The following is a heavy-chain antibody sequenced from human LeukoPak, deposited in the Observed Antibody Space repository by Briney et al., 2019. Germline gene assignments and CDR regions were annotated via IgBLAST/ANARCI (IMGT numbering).Heavy chain of an antibody. J-gene: IGHJ5*02. CDR3: ARSRITIFGVVTTLYNWFDP. V-gene: IGHV1-18*01. Sequence: ASVKVSCKASGYTFTSYGISWVRQAPGQGLEWMGWISTYNGDTNYAQKLQGRVTMTTDTSTNTAYMELRSLRSDDTAVYYCARSRITIFGVVTTLYNWFDPWGQGTLVTVSS. CDR2: ISTYNGDT. CDR1: GYTFTSYG. D-gene: IGHD3-3*01.